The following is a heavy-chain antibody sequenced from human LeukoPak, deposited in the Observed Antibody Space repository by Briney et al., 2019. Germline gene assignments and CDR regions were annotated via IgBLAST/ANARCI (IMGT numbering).Heavy chain of an antibody. V-gene: IGHV4-39*01. J-gene: IGHJ4*02. CDR3: ARLGRYFDWLSAFGY. Sequence: PSETLSLTCTVSGGSISSSSYYWGWIRQPPGKGLEWIGSIYYSGSTYYNPSLKSRVTISVDTSKNQFSLKLSSVTAADTAVYYCARLGRYFDWLSAFGYWGQGTLVTVSS. CDR2: IYYSGST. D-gene: IGHD3-9*01. CDR1: GGSISSSSYY.